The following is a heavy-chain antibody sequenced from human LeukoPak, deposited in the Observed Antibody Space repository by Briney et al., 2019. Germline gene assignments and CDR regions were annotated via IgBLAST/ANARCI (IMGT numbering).Heavy chain of an antibody. CDR1: GYTFTSYY. J-gene: IGHJ6*03. Sequence: ASVKVSCKASGYTFTSYYMHWVRQAPGQGLEWMGIINPSGGSTSYAQKFQGRVTMTRDTSTSTVYMELSSLRSEDTAVYYCARVTWNDVYYYYYMDVWGKGTTVTVSS. CDR3: ARVTWNDVYYYYYMDV. CDR2: INPSGGST. V-gene: IGHV1-46*01. D-gene: IGHD1-1*01.